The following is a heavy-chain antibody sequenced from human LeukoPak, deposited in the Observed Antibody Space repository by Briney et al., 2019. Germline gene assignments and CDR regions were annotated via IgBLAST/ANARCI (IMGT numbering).Heavy chain of an antibody. D-gene: IGHD2-2*01. Sequence: PSETLSLTCTVSGGSISSSSYYWDWIRQPPGKGLEWIGNILYIGNTHYNPSLKSRVTISVDTSKNQFSLKLSSVAAADTAVYYCARESIADCSSTSCFMDYYYYFMDVWGKGTTVTVSS. CDR2: ILYIGNT. CDR3: ARESIADCSSTSCFMDYYYYFMDV. J-gene: IGHJ6*03. CDR1: GGSISSSSYY. V-gene: IGHV4-39*07.